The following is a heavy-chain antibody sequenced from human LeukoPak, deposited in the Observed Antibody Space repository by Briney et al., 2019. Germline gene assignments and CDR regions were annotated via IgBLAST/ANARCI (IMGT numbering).Heavy chain of an antibody. Sequence: SETLSLTCAVSGGSISSGSWWSWVRQPPGKGLEWIGEIFHSGGTNYNPSLKSRVTISIDTSKNQLSLNLNSVTAADTAVYYCARAAAYNLDHWGQGTLVIVSS. CDR2: IFHSGGT. CDR1: GGSISSGSW. V-gene: IGHV4-4*02. CDR3: ARAAAYNLDH. J-gene: IGHJ4*02. D-gene: IGHD6-13*01.